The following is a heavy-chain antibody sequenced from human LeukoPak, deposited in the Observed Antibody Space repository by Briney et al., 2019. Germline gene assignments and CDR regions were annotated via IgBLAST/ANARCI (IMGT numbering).Heavy chain of an antibody. CDR1: GFTFSSYA. CDR3: VRGAYSSSWLNFDY. D-gene: IGHD6-13*01. Sequence: GGSLRLSCAASGFTFSSYAMSWVRQAPGKGLGWVSAISGSGGSTYYADSVKGRFTISRDNSKNTLYLQMNSLRAEDTAVYYCVRGAYSSSWLNFDYWGQGTLVTVSS. V-gene: IGHV3-23*01. J-gene: IGHJ4*02. CDR2: ISGSGGST.